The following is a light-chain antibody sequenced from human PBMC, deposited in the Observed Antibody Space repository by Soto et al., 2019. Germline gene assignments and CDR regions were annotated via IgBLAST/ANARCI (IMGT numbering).Light chain of an antibody. CDR1: QSVSSN. J-gene: IGKJ5*01. CDR2: DAS. V-gene: IGKV3-15*01. Sequence: EIVMTQSPASLSLSPGERATLSCRPSQSVSSNLAWYQQKPGQAPRLLIYDASTRASGIPARFSGSGSRTEFTLTISSLQSEDFAVYYCQQYNNWPFTFGQGTRLEIK. CDR3: QQYNNWPFT.